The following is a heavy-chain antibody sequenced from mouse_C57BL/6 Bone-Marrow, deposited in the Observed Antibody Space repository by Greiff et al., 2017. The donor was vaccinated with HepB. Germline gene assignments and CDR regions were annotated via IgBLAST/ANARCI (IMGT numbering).Heavy chain of an antibody. V-gene: IGHV1-69*01. J-gene: IGHJ2*01. Sequence: VQLQQPGAELVMPGASVKLSCKASGYTFTSYWMHWVKQRPGQGLEWIGEIDPSDSYTNYNQKFKGKSTLTVDKSSSTAYMQLSSLTSEDSAVYYCARHDGSSPFDWWGQGTTLTVSS. CDR1: GYTFTSYW. CDR3: ARHDGSSPFDW. D-gene: IGHD1-1*01. CDR2: IDPSDSYT.